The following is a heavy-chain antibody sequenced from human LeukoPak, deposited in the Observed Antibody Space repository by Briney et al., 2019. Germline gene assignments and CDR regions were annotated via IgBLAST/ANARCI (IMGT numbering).Heavy chain of an antibody. Sequence: GGSLRLSCAASGFIVSNHYMSWVRQAPGKGLEWVSMMSGAGDTYYADSVKGRFTISRDNSKNTLYLQMNSLRAEDTAVYYCAPRPRGETNWFDPWGQGTLVTVSS. CDR2: MSGAGDT. D-gene: IGHD2-21*01. CDR1: GFIVSNHY. CDR3: APRPRGETNWFDP. V-gene: IGHV3-53*01. J-gene: IGHJ5*02.